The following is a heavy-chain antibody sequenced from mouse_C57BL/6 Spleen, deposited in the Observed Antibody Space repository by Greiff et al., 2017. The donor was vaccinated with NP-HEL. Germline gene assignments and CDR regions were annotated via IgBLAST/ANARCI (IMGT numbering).Heavy chain of an antibody. D-gene: IGHD1-1*01. V-gene: IGHV1-52*01. Sequence: QVQLQQPGAELVRPGSSVKLSCKASGYTFTSYWMHWVKQRPIHGLEWIGNIDPSDSATHYNQKFKDKATLTVDKSSSTAYMQLSSLTSEDSAVYYCAREGYYGSSTYFDVWGTGTTVTVSS. CDR3: AREGYYGSSTYFDV. CDR2: IDPSDSAT. CDR1: GYTFTSYW. J-gene: IGHJ1*03.